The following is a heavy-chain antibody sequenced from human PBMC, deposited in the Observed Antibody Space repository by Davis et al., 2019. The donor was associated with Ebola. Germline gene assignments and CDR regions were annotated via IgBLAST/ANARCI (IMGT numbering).Heavy chain of an antibody. CDR1: GGSISTYY. V-gene: IGHV4-59*07. D-gene: IGHD2-2*02. Sequence: MPSDTLSLTCTVSGGSISTYYWIWIRQPPGKGLEWIGYIYYSGSTNYNPSLKSRVTISVDKSKNQFSLKLSSVTAADTAVYYCASPYRGYWGQGTLVTVSS. J-gene: IGHJ4*02. CDR2: IYYSGST. CDR3: ASPYRGY.